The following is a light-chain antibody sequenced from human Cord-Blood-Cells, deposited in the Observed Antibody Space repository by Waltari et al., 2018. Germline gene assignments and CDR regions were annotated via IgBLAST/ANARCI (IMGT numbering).Light chain of an antibody. CDR3: QQYGSSYT. CDR2: GAS. J-gene: IGKJ2*01. CDR1: QSVSSSY. Sequence: EIVLTQSPGTLSLSPGERTTLSCRASQSVSSSYLAWYQQKPGQAPRLLNYGASSRATGIPDRFSGSGSGTDFTLTISRLEPEDFAVYYCQQYGSSYTFGQRTKLEIK. V-gene: IGKV3-20*01.